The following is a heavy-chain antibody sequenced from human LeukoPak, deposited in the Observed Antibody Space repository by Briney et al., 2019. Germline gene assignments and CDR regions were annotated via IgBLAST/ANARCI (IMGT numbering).Heavy chain of an antibody. D-gene: IGHD2-15*01. V-gene: IGHV4-34*01. CDR2: INHSGST. CDR3: ARWGCYCSGGSCFREPDY. J-gene: IGHJ4*02. Sequence: SETLSLTCAVYGGSFSGYYWSWIRQPPGKGLEWIGEINHSGSTDYNPSLKSRVTISVDTSKNQFSLKLSSVTAADTAVYYCARWGCYCSGGSCFREPDYWGQGTLVTVSS. CDR1: GGSFSGYY.